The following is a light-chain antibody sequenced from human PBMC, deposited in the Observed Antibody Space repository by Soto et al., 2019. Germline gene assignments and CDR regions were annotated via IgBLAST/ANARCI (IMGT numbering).Light chain of an antibody. CDR3: QQYGSSPRT. CDR1: QSVSSSY. V-gene: IGKV3-20*01. CDR2: GAS. J-gene: IGKJ1*01. Sequence: EVVLTQSPGTLSLSPGERATLSFRASQSVSSSYLAWYQQKLGQAPRLLIYGASSRATGIPDRFSGSGSGTDLTLTISRLEPEDFAVYYCQQYGSSPRTFGQGTKV.